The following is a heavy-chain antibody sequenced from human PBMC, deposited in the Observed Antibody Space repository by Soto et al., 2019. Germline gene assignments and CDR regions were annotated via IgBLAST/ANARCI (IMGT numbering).Heavy chain of an antibody. J-gene: IGHJ6*02. D-gene: IGHD4-4*01. CDR1: GGSISSGGYY. V-gene: IGHV4-31*03. CDR2: IYYSGST. CDR3: ARDSPPSNYEYYYYGMDV. Sequence: SETLSLTCTVSGGSISSGGYYWSWIRQHPGKGLEWIGYIYYSGSTYYNPSLKSRVTISVDTSKNQFSLKLSSVTAADTAVYYCARDSPPSNYEYYYYGMDVWGQGTTVTVSS.